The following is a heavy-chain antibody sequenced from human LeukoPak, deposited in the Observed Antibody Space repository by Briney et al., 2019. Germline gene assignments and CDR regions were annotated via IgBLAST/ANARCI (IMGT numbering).Heavy chain of an antibody. V-gene: IGHV1-2*02. D-gene: IGHD6-19*01. Sequence: ASVKVSCKASGYTFTGYYMHWVRQAPGQGLEWMGWINPNSGGTNYAQKFQGRVTMTRDTSISTAYMEMSRLRPDDTAVYYCARVAVAGTYVGYWGQGTLVTVSS. CDR1: GYTFTGYY. CDR2: INPNSGGT. CDR3: ARVAVAGTYVGY. J-gene: IGHJ4*02.